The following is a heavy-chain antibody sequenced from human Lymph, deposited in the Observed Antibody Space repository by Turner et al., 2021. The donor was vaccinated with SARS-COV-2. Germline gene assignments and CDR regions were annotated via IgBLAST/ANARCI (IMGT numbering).Heavy chain of an antibody. Sequence: QVQLVQSRAEGKTPGSSVEVPCKASGGTFSSYASSWGRQATGQGHEMMKRIIPIIGKTNYAQKCRGRVTINADKSTITAYMELGSLRSEDTAVYYCARDNVQEGCYFDYWGQGTLVTVSS. CDR1: GGTFSSYA. D-gene: IGHD3-16*01. CDR3: ARDNVQEGCYFDY. V-gene: IGHV1-69*04. CDR2: IIPIIGKT. J-gene: IGHJ4*01.